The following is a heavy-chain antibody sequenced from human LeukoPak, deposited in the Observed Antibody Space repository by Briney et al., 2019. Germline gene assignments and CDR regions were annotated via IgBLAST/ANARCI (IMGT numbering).Heavy chain of an antibody. CDR1: GGTFSSYA. D-gene: IGHD1-26*01. V-gene: IGHV1-69*06. J-gene: IGHJ6*04. CDR2: IIPIFGTA. Sequence: SVKVSCKASGGTFSSYAISWVRQAPGQGLEWMGGIIPIFGTANYAQKFQGRVTITADKSTSTAYMELSSLRSEDTAVYYCARDLKSDSDDYYYGMDVWGKGTTVTVS. CDR3: ARDLKSDSDDYYYGMDV.